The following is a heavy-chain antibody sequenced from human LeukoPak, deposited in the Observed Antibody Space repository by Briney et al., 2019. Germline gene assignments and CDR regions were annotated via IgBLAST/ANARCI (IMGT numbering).Heavy chain of an antibody. CDR2: TYYSGST. J-gene: IGHJ4*02. V-gene: IGHV4-59*08. CDR3: ARLQRDGYNSLGSYNLDY. D-gene: IGHD5-24*01. Sequence: PDTLSFTCTVSGGYISSYYWRWIRQPPAKGLEWTGYTYYSGSTKYNPSLRSRVTISADTSKNQFSLKLSSVTAADTAVYYCARLQRDGYNSLGSYNLDYWGQGTLVTVSS. CDR1: GGYISSYY.